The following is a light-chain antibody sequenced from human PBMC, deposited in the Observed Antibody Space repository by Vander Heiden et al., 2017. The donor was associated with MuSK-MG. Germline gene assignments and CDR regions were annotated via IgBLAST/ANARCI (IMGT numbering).Light chain of an antibody. CDR1: EGISSY. J-gene: IGKJ5*01. CDR3: QQLSRYPRN. Sequence: DIQLTQSPSFLSASAGDRVTITCRASEGISSYLAWYQQKPGKAPTLLIHSASVLQTGVPSRFSGSRSGTEFTLTITNLRPEDFATYHCQQLSRYPRNFGQGTRLEIK. CDR2: SAS. V-gene: IGKV1-9*01.